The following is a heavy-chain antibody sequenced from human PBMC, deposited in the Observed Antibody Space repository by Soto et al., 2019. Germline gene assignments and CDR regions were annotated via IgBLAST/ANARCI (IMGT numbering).Heavy chain of an antibody. J-gene: IGHJ2*01. V-gene: IGHV4-34*01. CDR1: GGSFSDYY. D-gene: IGHD4-17*01. Sequence: QVQLQQWGAGLLKPSGTLSLTCAVYGGSFSDYYWNWIRQPPGKGLEWIGKINHSGSTNYNPSLKSRVTISIDTSKNQFSLRLSSVTAADTAVYYCASHPYGDYVYFDLWGRGTLVTVSS. CDR2: INHSGST. CDR3: ASHPYGDYVYFDL.